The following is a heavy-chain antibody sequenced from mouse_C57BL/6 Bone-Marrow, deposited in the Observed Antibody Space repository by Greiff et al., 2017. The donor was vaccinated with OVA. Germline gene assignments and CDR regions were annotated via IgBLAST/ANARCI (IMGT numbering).Heavy chain of an antibody. D-gene: IGHD2-4*01. J-gene: IGHJ2*01. CDR1: GFTFSSYA. V-gene: IGHV5-4*03. CDR3: ARVYDYAFDY. Sequence: EVKVVESGGGLVKPGGSLKLSCAASGFTFSSYAMSWVRQTPEKRLEWVATISDGGSYTYYPDNVKGRFTISRDNAKNNLYLQMSHLKSEDTAMYYCARVYDYAFDYWGQGTTLTVSS. CDR2: ISDGGSYT.